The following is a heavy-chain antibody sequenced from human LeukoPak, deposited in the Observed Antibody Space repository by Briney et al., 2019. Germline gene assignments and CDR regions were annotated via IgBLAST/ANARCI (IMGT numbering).Heavy chain of an antibody. Sequence: KSGGPLRLSCAASGFTFSSYGMHWVRQAPGKGLEWVAVISYDGSNKYYADSVKGRFTISRDNSKNTLYLQMNSLRAEDTAVYYCARGPLGAPAGNWFEPWGQGTLVTVSS. CDR1: GFTFSSYG. V-gene: IGHV3-30*03. J-gene: IGHJ5*02. CDR3: ARGPLGAPAGNWFEP. CDR2: ISYDGSNK. D-gene: IGHD1-26*01.